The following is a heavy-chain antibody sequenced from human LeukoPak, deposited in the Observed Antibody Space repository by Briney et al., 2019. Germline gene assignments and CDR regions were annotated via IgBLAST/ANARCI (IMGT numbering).Heavy chain of an antibody. J-gene: IGHJ3*02. CDR1: GFTFSSYA. CDR2: ISYDGSNK. Sequence: PGGSLRLSCAASGFTFSSYAMHWVRQAPGKGLEWVAVISYDGSNKYYADSVKGRFTISRGNSKNTLYLQMNSLRAEDTAVYYCARGLSGSYPWDAFDIWGQGTMVTVSS. V-gene: IGHV3-30*04. CDR3: ARGLSGSYPWDAFDI. D-gene: IGHD3-10*01.